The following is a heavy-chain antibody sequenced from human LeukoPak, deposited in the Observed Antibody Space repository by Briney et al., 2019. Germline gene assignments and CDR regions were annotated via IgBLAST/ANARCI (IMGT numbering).Heavy chain of an antibody. J-gene: IGHJ4*02. V-gene: IGHV4-30-4*08. CDR2: IYYSGST. CDR3: ARERAGWYDPLIFDY. CDR1: GGSISSGDYY. D-gene: IGHD2-15*01. Sequence: PSETLSLTCTVSGGSISSGDYYWSWIRQPPGKGLEWIGYIYYSGSTYYNPSLKSRVTISVDTSKNQFSLKLSSVTAADTAVYYCARERAGWYDPLIFDYWGQGTLVTVSS.